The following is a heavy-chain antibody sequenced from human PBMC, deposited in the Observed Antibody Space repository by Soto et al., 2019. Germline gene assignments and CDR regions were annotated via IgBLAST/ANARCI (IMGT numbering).Heavy chain of an antibody. CDR3: ARARGYYDSSGYSGYYFDY. J-gene: IGHJ4*02. V-gene: IGHV3-53*01. D-gene: IGHD3-22*01. CDR1: GFTVSSNH. Sequence: GGSLRLSCAASGFTVSSNHMNWVRQAPGKGLEWVSVIYSGGSTYYADSVKGRFTISRDHAKNTLYLQMNSLRAEDTAVFYCARARGYYDSSGYSGYYFDYWGQGTLVTVSS. CDR2: IYSGGST.